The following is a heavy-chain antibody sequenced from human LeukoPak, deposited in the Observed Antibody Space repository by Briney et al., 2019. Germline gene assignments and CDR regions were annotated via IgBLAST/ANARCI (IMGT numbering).Heavy chain of an antibody. CDR1: GGSIGSGGYS. D-gene: IGHD3-22*01. V-gene: IGHV4-30-2*01. J-gene: IGHJ4*02. CDR3: ARMAYSSGYHPLFDY. CDR2: IYHSGST. Sequence: SQTLSLTCAVSGGSIGSGGYSWSWIRQPPGKGLEWIGYIYHSGSTYYNPSLKSRVTISVDRSKNQFSLKLSSVTAADTAVYYCARMAYSSGYHPLFDYWGQGTLVTVSS.